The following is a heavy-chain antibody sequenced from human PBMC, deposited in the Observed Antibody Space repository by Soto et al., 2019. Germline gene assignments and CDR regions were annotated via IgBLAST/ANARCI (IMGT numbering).Heavy chain of an antibody. Sequence: QVQLVESGGGVVQPGRSLRLSCAASGFTFSNSGMHWVRQTPGKGLEWVSLVSFDGSNQYYSDSVKGRFTISRDNFKNTLFLQMNSLRAEDTAVYYCARTIHGDSTGACDYWGLGTLVTVSS. CDR2: VSFDGSNQ. D-gene: IGHD2-21*02. CDR1: GFTFSNSG. J-gene: IGHJ4*02. V-gene: IGHV3-30*03. CDR3: ARTIHGDSTGACDY.